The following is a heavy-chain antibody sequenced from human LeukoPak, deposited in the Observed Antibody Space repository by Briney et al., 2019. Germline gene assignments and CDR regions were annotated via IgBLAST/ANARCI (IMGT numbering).Heavy chain of an antibody. D-gene: IGHD4-23*01. CDR3: ARDNYGGAFDI. J-gene: IGHJ3*02. Sequence: SETLFLTCTVSGGSTSSGNYYWGWLRQPPGKGLEWIGGISSSGNTYYNPSLKSRITIFIDTSKNHFSLKLSSVSAADTAVYYCARDNYGGAFDIWGQGTMVTVSS. CDR1: GGSTSSGNYY. V-gene: IGHV4-39*02. CDR2: ISSSGNT.